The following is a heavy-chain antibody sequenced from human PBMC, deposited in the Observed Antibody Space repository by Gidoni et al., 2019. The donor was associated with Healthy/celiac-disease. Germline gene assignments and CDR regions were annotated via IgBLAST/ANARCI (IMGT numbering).Heavy chain of an antibody. V-gene: IGHV3-30-3*01. CDR2: ISYDGSNK. CDR1: GSTFRSYA. CDR3: AREHVDIVVVVAATRHPVDY. D-gene: IGHD2-15*01. J-gene: IGHJ4*02. Sequence: QVQLVESGGGVVQPGRSLRLSFSASGSTFRSYALLWVRQAPGKGLEWVAVISYDGSNKYDADSVKGRFTISRDNSKNTLYLQMNSLRAEDTAVYYCAREHVDIVVVVAATRHPVDYWGQGTLVTVSS.